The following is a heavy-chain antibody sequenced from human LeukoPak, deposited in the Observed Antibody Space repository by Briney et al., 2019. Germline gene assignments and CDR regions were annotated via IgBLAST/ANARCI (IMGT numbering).Heavy chain of an antibody. CDR2: ISWNSGSI. V-gene: IGHV3-9*01. CDR1: GFTFDDYA. Sequence: PGGSLRLSSAASGFTFDDYAMHWVRQAPGKGLEWVSGISWNSGSIGYADSVKGRFTISRDNAKNSLYLQMNSLRAEDTALYYCAKDIWFGDPPRAFDIWGQGTMVTVSS. CDR3: AKDIWFGDPPRAFDI. J-gene: IGHJ3*02. D-gene: IGHD3-10*01.